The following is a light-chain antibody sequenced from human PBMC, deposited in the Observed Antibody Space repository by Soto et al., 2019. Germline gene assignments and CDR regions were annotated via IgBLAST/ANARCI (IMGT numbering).Light chain of an antibody. Sequence: EIVLTQSPATLSLSRGERATLXXRASQSVSSYLAWYQQKPGQAPGXLIYDASNRATGIPARFSGSGSGTDFTLTISSLEPEDFAVYYCQQRSNWPTFGGGTKVDIK. CDR3: QQRSNWPT. V-gene: IGKV3-11*01. CDR1: QSVSSY. J-gene: IGKJ4*01. CDR2: DAS.